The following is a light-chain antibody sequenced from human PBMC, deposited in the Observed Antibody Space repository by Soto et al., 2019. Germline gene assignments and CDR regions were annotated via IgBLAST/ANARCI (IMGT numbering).Light chain of an antibody. CDR2: DVS. CDR1: SSDVGGYNY. J-gene: IGLJ1*01. V-gene: IGLV2-14*01. CDR3: TSYASSSTYV. Sequence: QSALTQPASVSGSPGQSITVSCTGNSSDVGGYNYVSWYQQHPGKAPKLMIYDVSNRPSGVSYRFSGSKSGNTASLTISGLQAEDEADYYCTSYASSSTYVFGTGTKVTVL.